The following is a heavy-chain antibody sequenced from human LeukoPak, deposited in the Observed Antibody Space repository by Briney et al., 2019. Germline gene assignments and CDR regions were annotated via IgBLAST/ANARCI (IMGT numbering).Heavy chain of an antibody. J-gene: IGHJ4*01. V-gene: IGHV3-23*01. CDR1: GFSFSAYE. CDR2: ISPSGDIT. Sequence: GGSLRLSCAASGFSFSAYEMNWVRQAPGKGLEWVSGISPSGDITYYADSVKGRFTISRDNSKNTLYLEVISLTAEDTAVYYCAKDDARLRFGEWSHGTLVTVSS. CDR3: AKDDARLRFGE. D-gene: IGHD3-10*01.